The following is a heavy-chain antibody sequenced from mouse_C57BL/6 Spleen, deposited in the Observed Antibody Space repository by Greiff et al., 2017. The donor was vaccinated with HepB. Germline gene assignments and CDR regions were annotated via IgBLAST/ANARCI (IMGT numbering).Heavy chain of an antibody. CDR3: ARGGQLRLDY. Sequence: VQLQQSGAELVRPGTSVKVSCKASGYAFTNYLIEWVKQRPGQGLEWIGVINPGSGGTNYNERFKGKATLTADKSSSTAYMQRSSLTSEDSAVEFCARGGQLRLDYWGQGATRTVSS. CDR2: INPGSGGT. CDR1: GYAFTNYL. V-gene: IGHV1-54*01. J-gene: IGHJ2*01. D-gene: IGHD3-2*02.